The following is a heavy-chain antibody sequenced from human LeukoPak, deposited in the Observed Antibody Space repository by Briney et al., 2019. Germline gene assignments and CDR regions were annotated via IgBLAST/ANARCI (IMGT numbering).Heavy chain of an antibody. D-gene: IGHD2-2*01. V-gene: IGHV4-38-2*02. CDR1: GYSFSSGYY. CDR3: ARPGGTAAYFDY. CDR2: IYHSGST. Sequence: PSETLSLTCTVSGYSFSSGYYWGWIRPPPGKGLEWIGSIYHSGSTYYNPSLKSRVTISVDTSKNQFSLKLSSVTAADTAVYYCARPGGTAAYFDYWGQGTLVTVSS. J-gene: IGHJ4*02.